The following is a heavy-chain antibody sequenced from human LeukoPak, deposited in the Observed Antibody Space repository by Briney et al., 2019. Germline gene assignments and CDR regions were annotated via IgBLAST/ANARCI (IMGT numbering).Heavy chain of an antibody. CDR1: GGTFNNYA. CDR3: ARDYTLTLGSTTYFQH. J-gene: IGHJ1*01. Sequence: ASVKVSCKASGGTFNNYAINWVRQAPGQGLEWMGWINTNTGNPTYAQGFTGRFVFSLDTSVSTAYLQISSLKAEDTAVYYCARDYTLTLGSTTYFQHWGQGTLVTVSS. V-gene: IGHV7-4-1*02. CDR2: INTNTGNP. D-gene: IGHD2/OR15-2a*01.